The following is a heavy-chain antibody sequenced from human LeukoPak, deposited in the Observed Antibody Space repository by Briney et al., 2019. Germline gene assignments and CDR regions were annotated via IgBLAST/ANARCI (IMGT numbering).Heavy chain of an antibody. CDR3: AKDASSGRTVDY. Sequence: PEGSLRLSCAASGFTFSSYAMSLVRQAPGKGLEWVSAISGSGGSTYYADSVKGRFTISRDNSKNTLYLQMNSLRAEDTAVYYCAKDASSGRTVDYWGQGTLVTVSS. CDR2: ISGSGGST. J-gene: IGHJ4*02. CDR1: GFTFSSYA. V-gene: IGHV3-23*01. D-gene: IGHD6-19*01.